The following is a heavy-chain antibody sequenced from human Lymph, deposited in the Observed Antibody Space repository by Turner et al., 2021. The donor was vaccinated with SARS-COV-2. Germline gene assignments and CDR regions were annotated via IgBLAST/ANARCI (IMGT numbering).Heavy chain of an antibody. V-gene: IGHV3-21*01. Sequence: EVQLVESGGRLVKPGGSLRLSCAASGFTFSSYSMNWVRQAPGKGLECVSSITVPSSYIYYADSVKGRFTISRDNANNSLYLQMNSLRAEDTAVYYCARGPPDFPYYFDYWGQGTLVTVSS. CDR3: ARGPPDFPYYFDY. D-gene: IGHD2-21*02. J-gene: IGHJ4*02. CDR1: GFTFSSYS. CDR2: ITVPSSYI.